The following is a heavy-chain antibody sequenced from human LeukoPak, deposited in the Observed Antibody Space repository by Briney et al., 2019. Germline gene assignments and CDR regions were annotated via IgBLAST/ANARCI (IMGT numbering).Heavy chain of an antibody. V-gene: IGHV3-48*03. J-gene: IGHJ4*02. CDR3: ARGPMLRGVIIRRSKSGYFDY. Sequence: GGSLRLSCAASGFTFSSYEMNWVRQAPGKGLEWVSYISSSGSTIYYADSVKGRFTISRDNAKNSLYLQMNSLRAEDTAVYYCARGPMLRGVIIRRSKSGYFDYWGQGTLVTVSS. CDR1: GFTFSSYE. D-gene: IGHD3-10*01. CDR2: ISSSGSTI.